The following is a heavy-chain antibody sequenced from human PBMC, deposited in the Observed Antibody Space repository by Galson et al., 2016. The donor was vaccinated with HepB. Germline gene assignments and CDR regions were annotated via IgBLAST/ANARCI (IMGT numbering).Heavy chain of an antibody. CDR1: GFTLSGYN. D-gene: IGHD3-16*01. V-gene: IGHV3-21*04. CDR3: AKLLGDASRLDY. CDR2: IATGNAFT. Sequence: SLRLSCAASGFTLSGYNMSWVRQAPGKGLEWVSFIATGNAFTQYGDSVKGRFTMSRDDAKDSIYLQMNSLRDEDTAVYYCAKLLGDASRLDYWGQGSLVTASS. J-gene: IGHJ4*02.